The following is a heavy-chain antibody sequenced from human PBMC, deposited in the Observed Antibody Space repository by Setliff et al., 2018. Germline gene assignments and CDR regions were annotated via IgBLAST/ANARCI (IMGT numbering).Heavy chain of an antibody. Sequence: ASVKVSCKASGYTFTSYAMHWVRQAPGQRLEWMGWINAGNGNTKYSQKFQGRVTITRDTSASTAYMELSSLRSEDTAVYYCAKGFWDCDSWSGYYSTDDDAFDIWGQGTMVTVSS. CDR3: AKGFWDCDSWSGYYSTDDDAFDI. CDR2: INAGNGNT. V-gene: IGHV1-3*01. D-gene: IGHD3-3*01. J-gene: IGHJ3*02. CDR1: GYTFTSYA.